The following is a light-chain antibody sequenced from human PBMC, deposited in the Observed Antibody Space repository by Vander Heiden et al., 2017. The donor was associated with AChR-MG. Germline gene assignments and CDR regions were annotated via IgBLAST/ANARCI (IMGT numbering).Light chain of an antibody. V-gene: IGLV2-23*01. J-gene: IGLJ3*02. CDR1: SSDVVSYNL. CDR3: CSYAGSSTWV. CDR2: EGN. Sequence: QSALTQAASVSGSPGQSITISCTGTSSDVVSYNLVSWYQHHPGNAPTLMIYEGNKRPSGVSNLFSASKSGNAASLTISGRQAEDDADYYCCSYAGSSTWVFGGGTKLTVL.